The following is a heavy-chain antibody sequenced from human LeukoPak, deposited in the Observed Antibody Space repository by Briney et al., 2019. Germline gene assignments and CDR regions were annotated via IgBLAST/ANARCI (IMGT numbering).Heavy chain of an antibody. CDR3: AKDQTSYDFWSGYYSRSNYYYYMDV. D-gene: IGHD3-3*01. V-gene: IGHV3-30*18. J-gene: IGHJ6*03. CDR1: GFTFSSYG. Sequence: GGSLRLSCAASGFTFSSYGMHWVRQAPGKGLEWVAVISYDGSNKYYADSVKGRFTISRDNSKNTLYLQMNSLRAEDTAVYYCAKDQTSYDFWSGYYSRSNYYYYMDVWGKGTTVTVSS. CDR2: ISYDGSNK.